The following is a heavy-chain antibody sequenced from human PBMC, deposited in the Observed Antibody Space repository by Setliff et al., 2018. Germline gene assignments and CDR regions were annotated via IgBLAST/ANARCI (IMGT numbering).Heavy chain of an antibody. CDR1: EFTVNSNF. V-gene: IGHV3-74*01. D-gene: IGHD1-1*01. CDR3: AREVRPSFDDY. Sequence: GGSLRLSCVGSEFTVNSNFMTWVRQAPGKGLEWVSRINPDGSITNYADSVRGRFIISRDNSENTLYLQMNSLRHEDTAVDYCAREVRPSFDDYWGQGTLVTVSS. J-gene: IGHJ4*02. CDR2: INPDGSIT.